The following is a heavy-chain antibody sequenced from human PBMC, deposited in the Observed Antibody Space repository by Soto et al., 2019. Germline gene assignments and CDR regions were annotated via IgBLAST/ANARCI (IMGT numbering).Heavy chain of an antibody. D-gene: IGHD4-17*01. CDR3: ARLDGYGDSEENWFDP. V-gene: IGHV3-30-3*01. CDR1: GFTFSSYA. CDR2: ISYDGSNK. Sequence: QVQLVESGGGVVQPGRSLRLSCAASGFTFSSYAMHWVRQAPGKGLEWVAVISYDGSNKYYADSVKGRFTISRDNSKNTLYMQMNSLRAEDTAVYYCARLDGYGDSEENWFDPWGQGTLVTVSS. J-gene: IGHJ5*02.